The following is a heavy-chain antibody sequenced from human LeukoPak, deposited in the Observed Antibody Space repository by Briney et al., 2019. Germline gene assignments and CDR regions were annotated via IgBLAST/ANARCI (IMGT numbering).Heavy chain of an antibody. CDR1: GFTFSSYE. J-gene: IGHJ6*03. D-gene: IGHD2-21*02. V-gene: IGHV3-48*03. CDR3: ARARGDHLYYYYYYMDI. Sequence: PGGSLRLSCAASGFTFSSYEMNWVRQAPGKGLEWVSYSSSGGSALYYADSVKGRFTISRDNAKNSLYLQLNSLRAEDTAVYYCARARGDHLYYYYYYMDIWGKGTTVTVSS. CDR2: SSSGGSAL.